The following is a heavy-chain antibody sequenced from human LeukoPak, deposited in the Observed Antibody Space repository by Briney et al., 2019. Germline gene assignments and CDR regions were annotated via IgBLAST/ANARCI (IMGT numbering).Heavy chain of an antibody. J-gene: IGHJ4*02. CDR1: GFTYSNYW. CDR2: IKQEGSEQ. V-gene: IGHV3-7*01. Sequence: GGSLRLSCAASGFTYSNYWMTWVRQAPGKGLEWVANIKQEGSEQYYVDSVKGRFTISRDNAKNSLYLRMNSLRAEDTAVYYCARDQPPFVWGQGTLVTVSS. CDR3: ARDQPPFV.